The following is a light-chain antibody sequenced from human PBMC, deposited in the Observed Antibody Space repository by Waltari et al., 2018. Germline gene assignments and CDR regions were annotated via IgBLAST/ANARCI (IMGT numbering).Light chain of an antibody. CDR2: GTN. CDR1: SSNIGTGYD. V-gene: IGLV1-40*01. CDR3: QSYDNSLDHVA. Sequence: QSVLTQPPSVSGAPGQRVTISCTGSSSNIGTGYDVHWYQQLPGTAPKLLISGTNDRPSGVPDRFSGSKSGTSASLVITGLQAEDEADYYCQSYDNSLDHVAFGGGTKLTVL. J-gene: IGLJ2*01.